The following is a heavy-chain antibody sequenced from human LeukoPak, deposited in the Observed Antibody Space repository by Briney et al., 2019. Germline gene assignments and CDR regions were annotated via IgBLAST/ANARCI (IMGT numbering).Heavy chain of an antibody. Sequence: PSETLSLTCTVSGGSISSYYWSWIRQPPGKGLEWIGYIYTSGSTDYNPSLKSRVTISVDTSKNQFSLKLSSVTAADTAVYYCARPHSGRILWFDPWGQGTLVTVSS. J-gene: IGHJ5*02. CDR2: IYTSGST. D-gene: IGHD1-26*01. CDR1: GGSISSYY. V-gene: IGHV4-4*09. CDR3: ARPHSGRILWFDP.